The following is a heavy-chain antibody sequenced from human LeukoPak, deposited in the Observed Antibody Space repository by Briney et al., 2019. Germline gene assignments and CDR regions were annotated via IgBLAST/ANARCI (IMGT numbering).Heavy chain of an antibody. CDR2: ISSSSSHI. Sequence: GGSLRLSCAASGFNFSSYSMNWVRQAPGKGLEWVSCISSSSSHIYYADSVKGRFTISRDNSQNTLYVQMNSLRAEDTAVYYCAKDLGGYGSGPYDAFDIWGQGTMVTVSS. D-gene: IGHD3-10*01. CDR3: AKDLGGYGSGPYDAFDI. J-gene: IGHJ3*02. V-gene: IGHV3-21*04. CDR1: GFNFSSYS.